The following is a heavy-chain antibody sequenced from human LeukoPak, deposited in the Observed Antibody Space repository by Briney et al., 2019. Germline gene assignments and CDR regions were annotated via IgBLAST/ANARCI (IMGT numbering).Heavy chain of an antibody. D-gene: IGHD4-17*01. V-gene: IGHV4-59*11. J-gene: IGHJ3*02. CDR1: DDSFSSHY. CDR2: ISYIGST. CDR3: ARDLVTVTKGFDI. Sequence: SETLSLTCAVSDDSFSSHYWTWIRQPPGKGLEWIGYISYIGSTNYNPSLKSRVTITIDTSKNQFSLKLTSVTAADTAVYYCARDLVTVTKGFDIWGQGTMVSVSS.